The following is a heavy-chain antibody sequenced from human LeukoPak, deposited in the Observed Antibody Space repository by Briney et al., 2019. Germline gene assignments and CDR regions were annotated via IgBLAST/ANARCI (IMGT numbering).Heavy chain of an antibody. CDR1: GYTFTSYG. V-gene: IGHV1-69*13. D-gene: IGHD2-15*01. J-gene: IGHJ4*02. Sequence: SVKVSCKASGYTFTSYGISWVRQAPGQGLEWMGGIIPIFGTANYAQKFQGRVTITADESTSTAYMELSSLRSEDTAVYYCASSARKGGFDCWGQGTLVTVSS. CDR2: IIPIFGTA. CDR3: ASSARKGGFDC.